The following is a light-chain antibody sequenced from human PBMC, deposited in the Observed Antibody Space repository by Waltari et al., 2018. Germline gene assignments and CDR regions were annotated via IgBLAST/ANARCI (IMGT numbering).Light chain of an antibody. CDR1: SSDVGGYNY. CDR2: EVS. V-gene: IGLV2-14*01. Sequence: QSALTQPASVSGSPGQSITISCTGTSSDVGGYNYVSWYQQHPGKAPKLMIYEVSNRPSGVSNRCSGSQSGNTASLTISGLQAEDEADYYCSSYTSSSLVFGGGTKLTVL. J-gene: IGLJ2*01. CDR3: SSYTSSSLV.